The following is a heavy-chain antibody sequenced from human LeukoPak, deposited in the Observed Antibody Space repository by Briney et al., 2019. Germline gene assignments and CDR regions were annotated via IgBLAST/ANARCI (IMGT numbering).Heavy chain of an antibody. CDR3: ARVHSMTLFDY. Sequence: EASVKVSCKASGYTFTGYYMRWVRQAPGQGLEWMAWINPNTSATNYAQRFQRRVTMTRDTSISTAYMELSGLTSDDTAVYYCARVHSMTLFDYWGQGTLVTVSS. CDR2: INPNTSAT. D-gene: IGHD2/OR15-2a*01. CDR1: GYTFTGYY. J-gene: IGHJ4*02. V-gene: IGHV1-2*02.